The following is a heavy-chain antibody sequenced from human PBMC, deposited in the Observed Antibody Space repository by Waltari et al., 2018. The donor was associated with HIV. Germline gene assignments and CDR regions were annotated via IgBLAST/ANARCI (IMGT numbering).Heavy chain of an antibody. CDR2: ISGYSGYI. V-gene: IGHV3-21*01. CDR3: ARAQSHDAFDI. Sequence: EVQLVESGGGLVKTGGSLRLSCAASRFTFSTSSINWVRQAPGKGLDGVSSISGYSGYIYYADSVKCRFAISRDNAKNSLYLQMNSLRAEDTAVYYCARAQSHDAFDIWGQGTMVTVSS. CDR1: RFTFSTSS. J-gene: IGHJ3*02.